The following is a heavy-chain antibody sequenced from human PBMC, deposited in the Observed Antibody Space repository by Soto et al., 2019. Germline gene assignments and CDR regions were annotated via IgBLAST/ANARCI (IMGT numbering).Heavy chain of an antibody. CDR3: AKDRNYYNLGAHYFDS. CDR2: INPGGGRT. J-gene: IGHJ4*02. V-gene: IGHV1-46*01. CDR1: GFTLTTSY. Sequence: QVQLVQSGADVKKPGASVKVSCKASGFTLTTSYIHWVRQAPGQGLEWLGMINPGGGRTTYAQDFRGSPTRTGDRPGGTVYMDLSGLTSVDTAFNFGAKDRNYYNLGAHYFDSWGREPWSPSPQ. D-gene: IGHD3-10*01.